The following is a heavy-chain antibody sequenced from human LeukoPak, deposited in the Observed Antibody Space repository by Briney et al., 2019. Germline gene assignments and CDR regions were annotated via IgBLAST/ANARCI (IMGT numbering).Heavy chain of an antibody. CDR1: GFTFSSYS. Sequence: PGGSLRLSCAASGFTFSSYSMNWVRQAPGKGLEWVSSISSSSSYIYYADSVKGRFTISRDNAKNSLYLQMNSLRAEDTAVYYCARDLFNLENDYGDYLSEYFQHWGQGTLVTVSS. CDR3: ARDLFNLENDYGDYLSEYFQH. D-gene: IGHD4-17*01. J-gene: IGHJ1*01. V-gene: IGHV3-21*01. CDR2: ISSSSSYI.